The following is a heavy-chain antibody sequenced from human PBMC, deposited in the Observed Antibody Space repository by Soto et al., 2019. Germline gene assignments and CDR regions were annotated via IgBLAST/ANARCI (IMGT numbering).Heavy chain of an antibody. CDR2: LSRSGGAT. CDR3: AKGEMATIRNSFDP. Sequence: GGSLRLSCVTSAFSLTSCSMSWVRQTPGKGLEWVSALSRSGGATYYADSVKGRFTISRDTSTNTLYLQMSNLRAEDTAIYYCAKGEMATIRNSFDPWGQGTLVTVSS. V-gene: IGHV3-23*01. D-gene: IGHD5-12*01. J-gene: IGHJ5*02. CDR1: AFSLTSCS.